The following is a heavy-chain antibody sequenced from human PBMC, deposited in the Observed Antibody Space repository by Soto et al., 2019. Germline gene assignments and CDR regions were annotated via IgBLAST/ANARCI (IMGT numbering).Heavy chain of an antibody. J-gene: IGHJ4*02. Sequence: LETLSLTCAVYGGSFSGYYWSWIRQPPGKGLEWIGEINHSGSTNYNPSLKSRVTISVDTSKNQFSLKLSSVTAADTAVYYCAGHYYGSGSYGWGQGTLVTVSS. CDR1: GGSFSGYY. V-gene: IGHV4-34*01. CDR2: INHSGST. CDR3: AGHYYGSGSYG. D-gene: IGHD3-10*01.